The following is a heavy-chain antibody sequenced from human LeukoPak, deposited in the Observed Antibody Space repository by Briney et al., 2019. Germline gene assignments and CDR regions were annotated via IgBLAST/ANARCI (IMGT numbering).Heavy chain of an antibody. Sequence: GESLKNSCKASGYSFTTYWISWVRQMPGKGLEWMGRIDPTDSYTNYSPSFQGHVTISADKSISTAYLRWSSLKASDTAMYYCARHQQWLVPDYWGQGTLVTVSS. CDR1: GYSFTTYW. V-gene: IGHV5-10-1*01. D-gene: IGHD6-19*01. CDR3: ARHQQWLVPDY. J-gene: IGHJ4*02. CDR2: IDPTDSYT.